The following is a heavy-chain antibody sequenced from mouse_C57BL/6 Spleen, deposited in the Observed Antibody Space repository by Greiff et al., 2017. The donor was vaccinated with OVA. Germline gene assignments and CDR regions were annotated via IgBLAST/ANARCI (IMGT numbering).Heavy chain of an antibody. CDR2: IDPNSGGT. D-gene: IGHD2-4*01. CDR1: GYTFTSYW. J-gene: IGHJ2*01. CDR3: GRGDYDYDGFDY. Sequence: QVHVKQPGAELVKPGASVKLSCKASGYTFTSYWLPWVKQRPGRGLEWIGRIDPNSGGTKYNEKFTSKATLTVDKPSSTAYMQLSSLTSEDSAVYYCGRGDYDYDGFDYWGQGTTLTVSS. V-gene: IGHV1-72*01.